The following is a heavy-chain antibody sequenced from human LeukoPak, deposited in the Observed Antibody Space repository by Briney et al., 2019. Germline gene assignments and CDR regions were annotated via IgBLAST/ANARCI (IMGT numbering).Heavy chain of an antibody. CDR2: IYASGST. D-gene: IGHD6-13*01. Sequence: PSETLSLTCTVSGGSISSYYWSWIRQPPGKGLEWIGYIYASGSTNYNPSLKSRVTISVDTSKNQFSLKLSSVTAADTAVYYCARFSGGDSSSWYYFDYWGQGTLVTVSS. V-gene: IGHV4-4*09. CDR1: GGSISSYY. CDR3: ARFSGGDSSSWYYFDY. J-gene: IGHJ4*02.